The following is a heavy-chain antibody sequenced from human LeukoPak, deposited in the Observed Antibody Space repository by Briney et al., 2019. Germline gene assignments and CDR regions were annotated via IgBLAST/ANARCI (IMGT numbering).Heavy chain of an antibody. J-gene: IGHJ4*02. D-gene: IGHD3-22*01. CDR2: ISGNGGRT. CDR3: AKAEGITMIVVVITPFDY. CDR1: GFTFSTYA. Sequence: GGSLRLSCAASGFTFSTYAMSWVRQAPGKGLEWVSAISGNGGRTYYADSAKGRFTISRDNSKSTLYLQMNSLRAADTAVYYCAKAEGITMIVVVITPFDYWGQGTLVTVSS. V-gene: IGHV3-23*01.